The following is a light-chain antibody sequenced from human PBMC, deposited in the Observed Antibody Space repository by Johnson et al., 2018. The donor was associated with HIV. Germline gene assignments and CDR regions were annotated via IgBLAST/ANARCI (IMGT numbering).Light chain of an antibody. CDR3: ATWDSSLSGGV. Sequence: QSALTQPPSVSAAAGQKVTISCSGSSSNIGNNYVAWYQQVPGTAPKLLIYDNNKRPSGIPDRFSASKSGTSATLGITGLQTGDEADYYCATWDSSLSGGVFGTGTKVTVL. V-gene: IGLV1-51*01. CDR2: DNN. J-gene: IGLJ1*01. CDR1: SSNIGNNY.